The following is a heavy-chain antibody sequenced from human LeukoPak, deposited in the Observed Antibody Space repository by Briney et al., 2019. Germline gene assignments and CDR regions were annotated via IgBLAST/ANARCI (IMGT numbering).Heavy chain of an antibody. J-gene: IGHJ4*02. CDR1: GFTFTSSA. CDR2: IVVGSGNT. D-gene: IGHD3-3*01. CDR3: AAVGYDFWSGYSSYYFDY. V-gene: IGHV1-58*02. Sequence: SVKVSCKASGFTFTSSAMQWVRQARGQRLEWIGWIVVGSGNTNYAQKFQERVTITRDMSTSTAYMELSSLRSEDTALYYCAAVGYDFWSGYSSYYFDYWGQGTLVTVSS.